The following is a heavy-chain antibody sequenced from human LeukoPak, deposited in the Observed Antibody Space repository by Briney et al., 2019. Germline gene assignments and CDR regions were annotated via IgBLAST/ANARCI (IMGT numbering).Heavy chain of an antibody. V-gene: IGHV3-21*06. CDR2: ISGSGKSI. J-gene: IGHJ4*02. CDR3: ARVSSSSWWALDY. D-gene: IGHD6-13*01. Sequence: GGSLRLSCAASGFSFSIYTMNWVRQAPGKGREWVSSISGSGKSIYYADSVRGRFTISRDNAKNSLFLQMTSLRAEDTAVYYCARVSSSSWWALDYWGQGTLVTVSS. CDR1: GFSFSIYT.